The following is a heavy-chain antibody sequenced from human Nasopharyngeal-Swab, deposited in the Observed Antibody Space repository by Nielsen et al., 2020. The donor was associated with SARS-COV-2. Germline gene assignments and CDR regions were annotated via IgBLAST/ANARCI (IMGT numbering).Heavy chain of an antibody. D-gene: IGHD6-19*01. V-gene: IGHV4-38-2*01. CDR2: IYHSGST. Sequence: GSLRLSCAVSGYSISSGYYWGWIRQPPGKGLEWIGSIYHSGSTYYNPSLKSRVTISVDTSKNQSSLKLSSVTAADTAVYYCARGAGYYYYYYMDVWGKGTTVTVSS. CDR1: GYSISSGYY. J-gene: IGHJ6*03. CDR3: ARGAGYYYYYYMDV.